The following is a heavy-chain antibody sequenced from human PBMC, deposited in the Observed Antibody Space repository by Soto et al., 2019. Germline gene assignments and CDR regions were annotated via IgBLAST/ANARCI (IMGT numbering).Heavy chain of an antibody. V-gene: IGHV4-39*01. Sequence: PSETLSLTCTVSGGSISSYYWSWIRQSPGKGLEWIGTIYSSENTYYNPSLLSRVTISVDTSKNEFSLRLGSVTAADTAVYYCARHEGFYGSGSLFDYWGQGTLVTSPQ. D-gene: IGHD3-10*01. CDR3: ARHEGFYGSGSLFDY. CDR1: GGSISSYY. J-gene: IGHJ4*02. CDR2: IYSSENT.